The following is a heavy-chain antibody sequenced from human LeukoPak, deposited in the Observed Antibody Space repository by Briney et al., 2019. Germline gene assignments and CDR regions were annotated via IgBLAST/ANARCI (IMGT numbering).Heavy chain of an antibody. CDR1: GGTFTIYA. V-gene: IGHV1-69*05. D-gene: IGHD5-18*01. CDR2: IIPIFGTA. J-gene: IGHJ5*02. CDR3: ARGVAVDTAMASFDP. Sequence: ASVRVSSKASGGTFTIYAISWVRQAPGQGLEWMGGIIPIFGTANYAQKFQGRVTITTDESTSTAYMELSSLRSEDTAVYYCARGVAVDTAMASFDPWGQGTLVTVSS.